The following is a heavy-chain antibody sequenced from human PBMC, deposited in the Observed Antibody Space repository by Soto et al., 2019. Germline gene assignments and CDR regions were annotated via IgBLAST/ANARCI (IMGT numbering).Heavy chain of an antibody. J-gene: IGHJ6*02. CDR3: ARAGGFITMVRGRMFYGMDV. Sequence: SEILSLTCTVSGGSISSGDYYWSWIRQPPGKGLEWIGYIYYSGSTYYNPSLKSRVTISVDTSKNQFSLKLSSVTAADTAVYYCARAGGFITMVRGRMFYGMDVWGQGTTVTVSS. CDR1: GGSISSGDYY. D-gene: IGHD3-10*01. V-gene: IGHV4-30-4*01. CDR2: IYYSGST.